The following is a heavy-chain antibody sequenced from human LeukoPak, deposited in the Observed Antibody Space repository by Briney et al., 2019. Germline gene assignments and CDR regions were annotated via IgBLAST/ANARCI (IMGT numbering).Heavy chain of an antibody. V-gene: IGHV4-34*01. J-gene: IGHJ2*01. Sequence: PSGTLSLTCAAYGGSFSGYSWSWIRQPPGKGLEWIGESTHRANATYNPTLKRRVTTSVHPSKQQFSLKLSSVTAAETPVYCCARRRRTSSIRGYLYIWGRGCLVTVS. CDR1: GGSFSGYS. CDR2: STHRANA. CDR3: ARRRRTSSIRGYLYI.